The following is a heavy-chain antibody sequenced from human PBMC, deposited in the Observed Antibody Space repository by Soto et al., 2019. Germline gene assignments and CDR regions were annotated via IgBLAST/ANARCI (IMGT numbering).Heavy chain of an antibody. Sequence: QVQLVESGGGVVQPGRSLRLSCAASGFTFSSYAMHWVRQAPGKGLEWVAVISYDGSNKYYADSVKGRFTISRDNSKNTLYLQMNSLRAEDTAVYYCARSTLAGSGYYDYWGQTTLVTVSS. V-gene: IGHV3-30-3*01. J-gene: IGHJ4*02. CDR3: ARSTLAGSGYYDY. D-gene: IGHD3-3*01. CDR1: GFTFSSYA. CDR2: ISYDGSNK.